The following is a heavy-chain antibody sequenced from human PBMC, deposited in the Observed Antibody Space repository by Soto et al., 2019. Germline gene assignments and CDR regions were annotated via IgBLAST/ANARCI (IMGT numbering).Heavy chain of an antibody. D-gene: IGHD3-16*01. CDR1: GYTFNSYY. CDR3: VRVGLNRNYDFDF. V-gene: IGHV1-2*02. J-gene: IGHJ4*02. CDR2: INPNSDVT. Sequence: QVQLVQSGAEVKKPGASVKVSCKASGYTFNSYYIHWVRQAPGQGLEWMGWINPNSDVTGYAQSFQGRVTMTRDMSMTTAYMDLTRLRSDDTVVYYCVRVGLNRNYDFDFWGQGTLITVSS.